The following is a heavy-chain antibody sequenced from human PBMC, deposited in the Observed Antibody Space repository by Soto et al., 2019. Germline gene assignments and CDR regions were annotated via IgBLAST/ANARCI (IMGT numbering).Heavy chain of an antibody. D-gene: IGHD4-17*01. CDR3: VQDYGDYPTPFDY. CDR2: ISPYGTTT. Sequence: GGSLRLSCTPSRITFSNNWMHWVRQGPVKGLVYVSRISPYGTTTGYADSVRGRFTISRDNAKNTLYLQMDSLRVEDTAVYFCVQDYGDYPTPFDYWGQGTLVTVSS. V-gene: IGHV3-74*01. CDR1: RITFSNNW. J-gene: IGHJ4*02.